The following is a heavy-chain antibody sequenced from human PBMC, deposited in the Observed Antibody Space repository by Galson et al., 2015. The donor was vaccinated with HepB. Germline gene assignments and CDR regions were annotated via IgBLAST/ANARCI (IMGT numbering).Heavy chain of an antibody. CDR1: GDSVTRGVYY. CDR3: ARENPTFSSPAFYFDC. V-gene: IGHV4-31*03. Sequence: QVQLQESGPGLVKPPQTLSLTCTVSGDSVTRGVYYWTWIRQYPEKGLEWIGNIYNNGGTYYSPSLKGRGSISLDTSKNQFSLNLTSVTAADTAVYYCARENPTFSSPAFYFDCWGQGILVTVSS. CDR2: IYNNGGT. J-gene: IGHJ4*02. D-gene: IGHD6-13*01.